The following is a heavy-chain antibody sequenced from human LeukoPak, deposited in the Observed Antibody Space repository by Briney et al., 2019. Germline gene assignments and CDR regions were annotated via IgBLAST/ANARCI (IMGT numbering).Heavy chain of an antibody. D-gene: IGHD5-12*01. CDR1: GFTSSGFW. CDR2: ISGSGGST. V-gene: IGHV3-23*01. Sequence: GGSLRLSCAASGFTSSGFWMTWVRQAPGKGLEWVSAISGSGGSTYYADSVKGRFTISRDNSKNTLYLQMNSLRAEDTAVYYCASVDIVATPLPPYYGMDVWGQGTTVTVSS. CDR3: ASVDIVATPLPPYYGMDV. J-gene: IGHJ6*02.